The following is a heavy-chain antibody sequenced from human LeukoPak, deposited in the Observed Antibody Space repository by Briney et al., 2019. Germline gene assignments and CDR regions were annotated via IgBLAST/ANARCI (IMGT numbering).Heavy chain of an antibody. D-gene: IGHD3-22*01. CDR2: IYYSGST. Sequence: SETLSLTCTVSGGSISSYYWSWIRQPPGKGLEWIGYIYYSGSTYYNPSLKSRVTISVDTCKNQFSLKLSSVTAADTAVYYCARAQRYYYDSSGYYPDYWGQGTLVTVSS. J-gene: IGHJ4*02. CDR1: GGSISSYY. V-gene: IGHV4-30-4*01. CDR3: ARAQRYYYDSSGYYPDY.